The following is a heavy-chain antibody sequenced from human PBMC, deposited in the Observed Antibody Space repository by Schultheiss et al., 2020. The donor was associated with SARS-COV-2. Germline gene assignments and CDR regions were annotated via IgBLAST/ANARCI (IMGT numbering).Heavy chain of an antibody. V-gene: IGHV3-74*01. D-gene: IGHD3-10*01. CDR3: AKGELYYYGSGSFSSEY. J-gene: IGHJ4*02. CDR1: GFTFSSYS. CDR2: INSDGRIT. Sequence: GGSLRLSCAASGFTFSSYSMNWVRQAPGKGLVWVSRINSDGRITDSAESVKGRFTISRDNSKNTLYLQMNSLRAEDTAIYYCAKGELYYYGSGSFSSEYWGQGTLVTVSS.